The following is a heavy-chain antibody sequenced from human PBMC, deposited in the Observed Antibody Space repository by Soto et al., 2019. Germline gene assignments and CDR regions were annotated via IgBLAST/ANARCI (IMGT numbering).Heavy chain of an antibody. J-gene: IGHJ2*01. V-gene: IGHV3-7*01. CDR2: IKQDGSEK. Sequence: EVQLVESGGGLVQPGGSLRLSCAASGFTFSSYWMSWVRQAPGKGLEWVANIKQDGSEKYYVDSVKGRFTISRDNAKNSLYLQMNSLRAEDTAVYYCARDDTVTAPQAWYFDLWGRGTLVTVSS. CDR1: GFTFSSYW. D-gene: IGHD4-17*01. CDR3: ARDDTVTAPQAWYFDL.